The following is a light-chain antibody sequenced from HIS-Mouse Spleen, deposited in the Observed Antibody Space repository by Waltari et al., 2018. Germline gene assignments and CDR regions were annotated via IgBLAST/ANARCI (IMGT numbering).Light chain of an antibody. CDR2: GKN. V-gene: IGLV3-19*01. J-gene: IGLJ2*01. CDR3: NSRDSSGNHVV. Sequence: SSELTQDPAVSVAFGQTVRITCQGDSLRSYYASWYQQKPGQAPVLVIYGKNNRPSGLPDRFSCSSSGNTASLTITGAQAEDEADYYCNSRDSSGNHVVFGGGTKLTVL. CDR1: SLRSYY.